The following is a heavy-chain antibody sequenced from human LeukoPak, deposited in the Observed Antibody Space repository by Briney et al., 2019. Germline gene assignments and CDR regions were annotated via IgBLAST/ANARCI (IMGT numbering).Heavy chain of an antibody. CDR2: IYTSGST. Sequence: SETLSLTCTVSGGSISSYYWSWIRQPPGKGLEWIGYIYTSGSTNYNPSLKSRVTISVDTSKNQFSLKLSSVTAADTAVYYCASIEYSSSLCWYFDLWGRGTLVTVSS. CDR3: ASIEYSSSLCWYFDL. CDR1: GGSISSYY. D-gene: IGHD6-6*01. V-gene: IGHV4-4*09. J-gene: IGHJ2*01.